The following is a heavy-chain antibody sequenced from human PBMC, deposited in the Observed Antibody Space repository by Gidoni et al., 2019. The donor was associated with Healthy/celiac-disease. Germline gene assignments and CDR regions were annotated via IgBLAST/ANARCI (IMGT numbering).Heavy chain of an antibody. D-gene: IGHD3-3*01. J-gene: IGHJ4*02. CDR2: ISGSGGST. Sequence: VQLVESGGGLVQPGGSLRLSCAASGFTFSSSAGSWVRQAPGKGLEWVSAISGSGGSTYYADSVKGRFTISRDNSKNTLYLQMNSLRAEDTAVYYCAKWVKEYYDFWSGYYFDYWGQGTLVTVSS. CDR1: GFTFSSSA. CDR3: AKWVKEYYDFWSGYYFDY. V-gene: IGHV3-23*04.